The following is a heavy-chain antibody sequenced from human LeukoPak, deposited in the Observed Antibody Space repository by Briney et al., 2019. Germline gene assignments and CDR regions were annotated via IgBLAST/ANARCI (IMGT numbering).Heavy chain of an antibody. Sequence: SVKVSFKASGGTFSSYAISWVRPAPGQGVAWMGRIIPIFGIANYAQKFQGRVTITADKSTSTAYMELSSLRSEDTAVYYCARDRDSSSSPDYYFDYWGQGTLVTVSS. CDR2: IIPIFGIA. V-gene: IGHV1-69*04. D-gene: IGHD6-6*01. CDR1: GGTFSSYA. J-gene: IGHJ4*02. CDR3: ARDRDSSSSPDYYFDY.